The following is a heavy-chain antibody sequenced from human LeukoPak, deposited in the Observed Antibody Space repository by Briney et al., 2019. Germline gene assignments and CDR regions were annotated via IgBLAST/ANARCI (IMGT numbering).Heavy chain of an antibody. J-gene: IGHJ6*03. Sequence: VASVKVSCQASGYTFTSYYINWVRQPTGQGLEWMGWMNPNSGNTSYAQKFQGRATITRNTSISPAYMEPSSLRTEDPSMSDRARGFLRGSSSWYSHTDLIYYMYVWGKGTTVTVSS. CDR2: MNPNSGNT. D-gene: IGHD6-13*01. CDR3: ARGFLRGSSSWYSHTDLIYYMYV. V-gene: IGHV1-8*03. CDR1: GYTFTSYY.